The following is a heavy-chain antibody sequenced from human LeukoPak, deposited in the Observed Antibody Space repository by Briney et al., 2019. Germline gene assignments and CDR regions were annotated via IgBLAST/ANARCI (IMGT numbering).Heavy chain of an antibody. D-gene: IGHD2/OR15-2a*01. Sequence: SQTLSLTCTVSGGSISSGDYYWSWIRQPPGKGLEWIGYIYYSGSTYYNPSLKSRVTISVDSSKNQFSLKLSSVTAADTAVYYCARGGMVLYYFDYWGQGTLVTVSS. CDR3: ARGGMVLYYFDY. CDR1: GGSISSGDYY. V-gene: IGHV4-30-4*08. J-gene: IGHJ4*02. CDR2: IYYSGST.